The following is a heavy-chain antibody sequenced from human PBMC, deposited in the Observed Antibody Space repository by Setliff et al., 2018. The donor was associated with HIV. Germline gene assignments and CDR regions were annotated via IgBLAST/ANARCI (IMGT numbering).Heavy chain of an antibody. J-gene: IGHJ4*02. D-gene: IGHD2-8*01. V-gene: IGHV1-18*01. CDR2: IGTYSGNT. CDR1: GYTLTELS. Sequence: ASVKVSCKVSGYTLTELSMHWVRQAPGQGLEYLGWIGTYSGNTDYAQSVQGRVTMTRDTSTGTVYMDLRSLRSDDTAMYYCAREKYGDKFDYWGQGTLVTVSS. CDR3: AREKYGDKFDY.